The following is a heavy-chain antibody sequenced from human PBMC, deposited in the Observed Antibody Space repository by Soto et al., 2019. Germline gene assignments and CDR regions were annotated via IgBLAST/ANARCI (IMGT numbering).Heavy chain of an antibody. D-gene: IGHD6-19*01. V-gene: IGHV3-7*05. Sequence: EVRLMESGGGLVQPGGSLRLSCAASGFTFSSYWMSWVRQAPGKGLEWVGNIKQDGSEKYSVDSVKGRFTISRDNDQDSLYLQMNSLRAEDTAVYYCARDSGSGFFGQDYWGMDVWGQGTTVIVSS. CDR3: ARDSGSGFFGQDYWGMDV. J-gene: IGHJ6*02. CDR1: GFTFSSYW. CDR2: IKQDGSEK.